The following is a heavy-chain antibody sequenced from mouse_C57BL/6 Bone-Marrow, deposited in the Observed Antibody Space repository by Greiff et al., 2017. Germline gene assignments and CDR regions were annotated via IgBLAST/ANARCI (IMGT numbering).Heavy chain of an antibody. V-gene: IGHV14-4*01. J-gene: IGHJ3*01. CDR1: GFNIKDDY. D-gene: IGHD1-1*01. Sequence: EVKLKESGAELVRPGASVKLSCTASGFNIKDDYMHWVKQRPEQGLEWIGWIDPENGDTEYASKFQGKATITADTSSNTAYLQLSSLTSEDTAVYYCTWITTVVATGAYWGQGTLVTVSA. CDR3: TWITTVVATGAY. CDR2: IDPENGDT.